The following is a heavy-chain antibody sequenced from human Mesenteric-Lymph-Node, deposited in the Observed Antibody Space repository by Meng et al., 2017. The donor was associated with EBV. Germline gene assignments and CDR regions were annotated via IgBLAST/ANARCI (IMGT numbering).Heavy chain of an antibody. CDR2: IYWDDDK. CDR3: SHRRSDFAGNIIVDY. J-gene: IGHJ4*01. CDR1: GFSLLTRGVA. D-gene: IGHD6-13*01. V-gene: IGHV2-5*02. Sequence: QITLKEPGPPLVNPTQTLPLTCTFSGFSLLTRGVAVSWIRQPPGKALECLGIIYWDDDKHYSPSLKSRLTITRDTSKSQVVLTMTNMDPVDTATYYCSHRRSDFAGNIIVDYWGHGTLVTVSS.